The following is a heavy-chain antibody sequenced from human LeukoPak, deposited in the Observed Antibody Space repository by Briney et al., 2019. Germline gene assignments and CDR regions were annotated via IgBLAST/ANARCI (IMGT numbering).Heavy chain of an antibody. V-gene: IGHV4-34*01. CDR2: INHSGST. CDR1: GYSFSGYY. J-gene: IGHJ4*02. D-gene: IGHD3-16*02. CDR3: ARHDATYDYVWGSYRSYAYFNY. Sequence: SETLSLTCAVYGYSFSGYYWSWIRQPPGKGLEWLGEINHSGSTNYNPSLKSRVTISVDTSKNQFSLKLSSVTAADTAVYYCARHDATYDYVWGSYRSYAYFNYWGQGTLVTVSS.